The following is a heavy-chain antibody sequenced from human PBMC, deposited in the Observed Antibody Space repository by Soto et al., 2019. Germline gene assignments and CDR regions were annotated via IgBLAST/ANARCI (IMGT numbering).Heavy chain of an antibody. CDR3: AKLGRSSSSFLGCFDY. V-gene: IGHV3-23*01. Sequence: GGSLRLSCAASGFTFSSYAMSWVRQAPGKGLEWVSAISGSGGSTYYADSVKGRFTISRDNSKNTLYLQMNSLRAEDTAVYYCAKLGRSSSSFLGCFDYWGQGTLVTVSS. CDR2: ISGSGGST. J-gene: IGHJ4*02. D-gene: IGHD6-6*01. CDR1: GFTFSSYA.